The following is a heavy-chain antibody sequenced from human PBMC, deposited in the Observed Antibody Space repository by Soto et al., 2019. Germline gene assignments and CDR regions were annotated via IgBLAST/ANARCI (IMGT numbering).Heavy chain of an antibody. CDR2: INAGNGNT. CDR3: ARDPGYSYGYN. D-gene: IGHD5-18*01. J-gene: IGHJ4*02. CDR1: GYTFISYA. Sequence: ASVKVSCKASGYTFISYAMNWARQAPGQRLEWMGWINAGNGNTKYSQKFQGRVTITRDTSASTGYMELSSLRSEDTAVYYCARDPGYSYGYNWGQGTMVTVSS. V-gene: IGHV1-3*01.